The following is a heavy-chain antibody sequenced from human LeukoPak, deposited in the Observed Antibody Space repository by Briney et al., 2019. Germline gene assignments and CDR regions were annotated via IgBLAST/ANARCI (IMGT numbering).Heavy chain of an antibody. J-gene: IGHJ4*02. CDR2: INPSVGTT. Sequence: GASVKVSCKASGYTFTGYHMHWVRQAPGQGLEWMGIINPSVGTTKSPDKFQGRVTMTRDTSTSTVYMELSGLGSDDTATYYCTRAQSYCTTTSCASDYWGQGTLVIVSS. V-gene: IGHV1-46*01. CDR1: GYTFTGYH. CDR3: TRAQSYCTTTSCASDY. D-gene: IGHD2/OR15-2a*01.